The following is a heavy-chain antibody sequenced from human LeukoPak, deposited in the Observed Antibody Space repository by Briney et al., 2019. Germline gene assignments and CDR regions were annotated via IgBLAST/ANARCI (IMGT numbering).Heavy chain of an antibody. J-gene: IGHJ4*02. CDR2: INPNSGGT. D-gene: IGHD2-15*01. CDR1: GYTFTSYA. V-gene: IGHV1-2*04. Sequence: ASVKVSCKASGYTFTSYAMNWMRQAPGQGLEWMGWINPNSGGTNYAQKFQGWVTMTRDTSISTAYMELSRLRSDDTAVYYCAREVGDHNHFDYWGQGTLVTVSS. CDR3: AREVGDHNHFDY.